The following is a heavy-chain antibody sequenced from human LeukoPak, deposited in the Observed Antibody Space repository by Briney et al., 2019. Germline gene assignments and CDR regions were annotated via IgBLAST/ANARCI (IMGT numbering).Heavy chain of an antibody. CDR3: ARWDDSEWAFAS. D-gene: IGHD1-26*01. Sequence: SETLSLTCIVSGAYVTTYSWNWIRQSPGKGLEWIGYFALSGTTSYSSSLKSRVAISRDTSKNQLSLKLTSVTAADTAVYYCARWDDSEWAFASWGPGTLVTVSS. CDR2: FALSGTT. V-gene: IGHV4-59*08. CDR1: GAYVTTYS. J-gene: IGHJ4*02.